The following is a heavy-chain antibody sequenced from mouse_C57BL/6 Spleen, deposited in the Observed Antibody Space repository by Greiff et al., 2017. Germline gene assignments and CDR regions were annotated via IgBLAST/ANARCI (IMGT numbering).Heavy chain of an antibody. V-gene: IGHV1-64*01. Sequence: QVQLQQPGAELVKPGASVKLSCKATGYTFTSYWMYWVKQRPGKGLEWIGMIHPNSGSTNYNEKFKSKATLTVDKSTSTAYMQLSSLTSEDSAVYYCASITTVVAFDYWGQGTTLTVSS. J-gene: IGHJ2*01. CDR1: GYTFTSYW. CDR2: IHPNSGST. D-gene: IGHD1-1*01. CDR3: ASITTVVAFDY.